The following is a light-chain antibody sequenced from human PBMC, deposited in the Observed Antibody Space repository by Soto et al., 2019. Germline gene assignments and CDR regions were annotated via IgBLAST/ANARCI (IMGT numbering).Light chain of an antibody. Sequence: DIQMTQSPSSLSASVGDRVTITCRATQGISNYLAWYQQKPGKVPKLLIYAASALQSGVPSRFSGSGSGTDFTLTISSLQPEDVATYYCQEYASAPALTFGGGTKVEIK. J-gene: IGKJ4*01. CDR2: AAS. CDR3: QEYASAPALT. V-gene: IGKV1-27*01. CDR1: QGISNY.